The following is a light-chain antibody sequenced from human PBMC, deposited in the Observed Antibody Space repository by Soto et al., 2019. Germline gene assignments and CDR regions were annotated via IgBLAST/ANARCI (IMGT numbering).Light chain of an antibody. V-gene: IGKV3-15*01. CDR3: QQYNNWPRT. CDR1: QSVRSN. CDR2: GAS. Sequence: EIVMTQSPATLSVSPGERATLSCRASQSVRSNLGWYQQKPGQAPRLLIYGASTRATGIPARFSGSGSGTEFTLTNSSLQSEDFAVYYCQQYNNWPRTFGQGTKVEIK. J-gene: IGKJ1*01.